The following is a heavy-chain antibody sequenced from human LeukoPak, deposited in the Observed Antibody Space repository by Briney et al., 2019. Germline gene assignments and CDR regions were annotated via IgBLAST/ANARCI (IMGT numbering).Heavy chain of an antibody. CDR3: AKRRGLEVLYYYYMDV. J-gene: IGHJ6*03. V-gene: IGHV3-30*18. CDR1: GFTFSSHD. Sequence: PGRSLRLSCAASGFTFSSHDMHWVRQAPGKGLEWVAIISYDGGKKDYADSVKGRFTISRDNSKNTLYLQMNSLRAEDTAVYYCAKRRGLEVLYYYYMDVWGKGTTVTVSS. CDR2: ISYDGGKK. D-gene: IGHD1-7*01.